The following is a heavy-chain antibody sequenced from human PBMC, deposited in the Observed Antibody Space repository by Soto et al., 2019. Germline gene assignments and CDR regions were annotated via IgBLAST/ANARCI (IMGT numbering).Heavy chain of an antibody. CDR2: IYYSGST. Sequence: SLTCTVSGGSISSYYWSWIRQPPGKGLEWIGYIYYSGSTNYNPSLKSRVTISVDTSKNQFSLKLSSVTAADTAVYYCARAYCSGGSCYSYAFDIWGQGTMVTVSS. V-gene: IGHV4-59*01. CDR1: GGSISSYY. CDR3: ARAYCSGGSCYSYAFDI. J-gene: IGHJ3*02. D-gene: IGHD2-15*01.